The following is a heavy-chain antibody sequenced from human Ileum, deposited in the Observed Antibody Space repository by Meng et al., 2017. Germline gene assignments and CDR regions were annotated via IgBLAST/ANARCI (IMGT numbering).Heavy chain of an antibody. V-gene: IGHV4-61*01. J-gene: IGHJ4*02. D-gene: IGHD3-10*01. Sequence: QVQLQESGPGLGRPSETLSLTCNVSGGSVSSARYYWSWIRQPPGKGLEWIGLIHYSGSRNYNPSLKSRVTMSVDTSKNQVSLRLTSVTAADTAVYYCARFYGSGTFEVHDYWGQGTLVTVSS. CDR2: IHYSGSR. CDR3: ARFYGSGTFEVHDY. CDR1: GGSVSSARYY.